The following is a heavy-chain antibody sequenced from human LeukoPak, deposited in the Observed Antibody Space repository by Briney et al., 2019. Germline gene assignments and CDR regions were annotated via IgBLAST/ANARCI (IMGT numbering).Heavy chain of an antibody. D-gene: IGHD3-9*01. CDR2: IYHSGST. CDR1: GGSISSSNW. V-gene: IGHV4-4*02. CDR3: ARNRYFDWLLQGYYYYGMGV. J-gene: IGHJ6*02. Sequence: SETLSLTCAVSGGSISSSNWWSWVRQPPGKGLEWIGEIYHSGSTNYNPSLKSRVTISVDKSKNQFSLKLGSVTAADTAVYYCARNRYFDWLLQGYYYYGMGVWGQGTTVTVSS.